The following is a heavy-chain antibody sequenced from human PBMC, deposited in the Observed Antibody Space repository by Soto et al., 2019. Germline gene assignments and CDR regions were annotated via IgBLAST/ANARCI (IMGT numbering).Heavy chain of an antibody. V-gene: IGHV1-2*02. CDR1: LYTFTGYY. CDR2: INPNSGGT. D-gene: IGHD3-3*01. CDR3: ARDSPTSFWSGYYGGYYGMDV. Sequence: ASVQVACKASLYTFTGYYMHWLRQAPGQGLDGMGWINPNSGGTNYAQKFQGRVTMTRDTSISTAYMELSRLRSDDTAVYYCARDSPTSFWSGYYGGYYGMDVWGQGTTVTVSS. J-gene: IGHJ6*02.